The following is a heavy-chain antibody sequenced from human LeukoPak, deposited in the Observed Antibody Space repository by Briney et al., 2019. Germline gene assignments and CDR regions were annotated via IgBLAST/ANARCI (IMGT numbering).Heavy chain of an antibody. CDR1: GGSISSGDYY. J-gene: IGHJ4*02. CDR3: ARGDDSSGNFDY. D-gene: IGHD3-22*01. Sequence: PSETLSLTCTVSGGSISSGDYYWSWIRQPPGKGLEWIGYIYYSGSTCYNPSLKSRVTISVATSKNQSSLKLSSVTAANTAVYYCARGDDSSGNFDYWGQGTLVTVSS. CDR2: IYYSGST. V-gene: IGHV4-30-4*08.